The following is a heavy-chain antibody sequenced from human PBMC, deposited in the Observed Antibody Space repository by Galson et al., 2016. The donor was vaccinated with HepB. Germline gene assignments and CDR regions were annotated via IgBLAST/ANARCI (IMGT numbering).Heavy chain of an antibody. J-gene: IGHJ6*04. Sequence: SLRLSCAASGFSFSTSGMSWVRQTPGRGLEWVSGITSSGGTTHYADSVKGRFTISRDNSKNTLYMYMNSLRGGDTAVYYCAKFKGLVVSRYGMDVWGKGTTVAVSS. D-gene: IGHD2-15*01. V-gene: IGHV3-23*01. CDR2: ITSSGGTT. CDR3: AKFKGLVVSRYGMDV. CDR1: GFSFSTSG.